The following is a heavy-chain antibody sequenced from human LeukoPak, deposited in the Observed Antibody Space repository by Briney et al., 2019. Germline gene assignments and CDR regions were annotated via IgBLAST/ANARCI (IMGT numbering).Heavy chain of an antibody. CDR1: GGSISSYY. CDR2: IYYSGST. J-gene: IGHJ3*02. Sequence: SETLSLTCTVSGGSISSYYWSWIRQPPGKGLEWIGYIYYSGSTNYNPSLKSRVTISVDTSKNQFSLKLSSVTAADTAVYYCARMAGDDAFDIWGQGTMVTVSS. D-gene: IGHD6-19*01. CDR3: ARMAGDDAFDI. V-gene: IGHV4-59*01.